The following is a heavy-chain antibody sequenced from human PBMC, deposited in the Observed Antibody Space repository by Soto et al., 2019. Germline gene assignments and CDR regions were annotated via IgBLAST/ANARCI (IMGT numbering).Heavy chain of an antibody. J-gene: IGHJ5*02. Sequence: GGSLRLSCAASGFTFSNAWMNWVRQAPGKGLEWVGRIKSKTDGGTTDYAAPVKGRFTISREDSKNTLYLQMNSLKTEDTAVYYCTTEDIVVVPAATGVHNWFDPWGQGTLVTVSS. D-gene: IGHD2-2*01. CDR3: TTEDIVVVPAATGVHNWFDP. CDR1: GFTFSNAW. V-gene: IGHV3-15*07. CDR2: IKSKTDGGTT.